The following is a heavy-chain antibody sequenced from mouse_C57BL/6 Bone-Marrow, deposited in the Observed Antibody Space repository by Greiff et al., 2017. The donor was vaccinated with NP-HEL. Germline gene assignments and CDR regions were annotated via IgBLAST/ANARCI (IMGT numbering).Heavy chain of an antibody. Sequence: QVQLQQPGAELVKPGASVKVSCKASGYTFTSYWMHWVKQRPGQDLEWIGRIHPSDSDTNYNQKFKGKATLTVDKSSSTAYMQLSSLTSEDSAVYYCAIWLRRYWYFDVWGTGTTVTVSS. CDR1: GYTFTSYW. D-gene: IGHD2-2*01. J-gene: IGHJ1*03. V-gene: IGHV1-74*01. CDR3: AIWLRRYWYFDV. CDR2: IHPSDSDT.